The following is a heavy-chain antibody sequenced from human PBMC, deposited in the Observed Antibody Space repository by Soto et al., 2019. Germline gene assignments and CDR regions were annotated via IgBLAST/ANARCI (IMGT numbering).Heavy chain of an antibody. V-gene: IGHV4-34*01. J-gene: IGHJ4*02. D-gene: IGHD5-12*01. CDR3: AREVEMATIGTYYFDY. CDR1: GGSFSGYY. Sequence: SETLSLTCAVYGGSFSGYYWTWIRQPPGTGLEWIGEINHSGSTNYNPSLKSRVTISVDTSKNQFSLKLSSVTAADTAVYYCAREVEMATIGTYYFDYWGQGTLVTVSS. CDR2: INHSGST.